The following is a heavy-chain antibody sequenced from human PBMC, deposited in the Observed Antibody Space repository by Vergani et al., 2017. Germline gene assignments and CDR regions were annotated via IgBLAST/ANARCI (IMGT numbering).Heavy chain of an antibody. J-gene: IGHJ4*02. D-gene: IGHD3-10*01. Sequence: QVQLQESGPGLVKPSETLSLTCAVSGYSISSGYYWGWIRQPPGKGLEWIGSIYHSGCTYYNPSLKSRVTISVDTSKNQFSLKLSSVTAADTAVYYCARFYGSGSYYSGGNSYYFDYWGQGTLVTVSS. V-gene: IGHV4-38-2*01. CDR2: IYHSGCT. CDR1: GYSISSGYY. CDR3: ARFYGSGSYYSGGNSYYFDY.